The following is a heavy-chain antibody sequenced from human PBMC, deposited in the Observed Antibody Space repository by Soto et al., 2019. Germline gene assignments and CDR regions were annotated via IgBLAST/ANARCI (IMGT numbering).Heavy chain of an antibody. CDR3: ARDMREASRVVVTGSYYSHF. CDR1: GYTFTSYC. D-gene: IGHD2-21*02. J-gene: IGHJ4*02. Sequence: ASVKVSCKASGYTFTSYCISWVRQAPGQGLEWMGWISAYNGNTNYAQKLQGRVTMTTDTSTSTAYMELRSLRSDDTAVYYCARDMREASRVVVTGSYYSHFWGQGTLVTGSS. V-gene: IGHV1-18*01. CDR2: ISAYNGNT.